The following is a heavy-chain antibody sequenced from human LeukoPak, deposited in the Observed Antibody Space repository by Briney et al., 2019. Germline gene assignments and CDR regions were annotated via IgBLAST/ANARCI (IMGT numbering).Heavy chain of an antibody. CDR2: IYYSGST. V-gene: IGHV4-61*01. Sequence: PSETLSLTCTVSGGSISSSSYYWSWIRQPPGKGLEWIGYIYYSGSTNYNPSLKSRVTISVDTSKNQFSLKLSSLTAADTAVYYCARGLDYMDVWGKGTTVTVSS. J-gene: IGHJ6*03. CDR3: ARGLDYMDV. CDR1: GGSISSSSYY.